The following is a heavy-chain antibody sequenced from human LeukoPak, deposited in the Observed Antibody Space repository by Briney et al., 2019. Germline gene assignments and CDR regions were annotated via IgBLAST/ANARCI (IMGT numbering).Heavy chain of an antibody. V-gene: IGHV3-48*04. CDR2: ISSSGSTI. J-gene: IGHJ5*02. CDR1: GFTFSSYS. D-gene: IGHD4-17*01. Sequence: QTGGSLRLSCAASGFTFSSYSINWVRQAPGKGLEWVSYISSSGSTIYYADSVKGRFTISRDNAKNSLYLQMNRLRAEDTAVYYCARGNYGDYTPWGQGTLVTVSS. CDR3: ARGNYGDYTP.